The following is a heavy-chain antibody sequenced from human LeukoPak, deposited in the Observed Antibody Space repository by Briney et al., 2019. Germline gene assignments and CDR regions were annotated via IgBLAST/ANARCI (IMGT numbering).Heavy chain of an antibody. CDR2: IYYSGST. CDR3: ARLGLGDSFDY. J-gene: IGHJ4*02. Sequence: SETLSLTCTVPGGSISSYYWSWIRQPPGKGLEWIGYIYYSGSTNYNPSLKSRVTISVDTSKNQFSLKVSSLTAADSAVYYCARLGLGDSFDYWGRGPLVTASS. V-gene: IGHV4-59*01. CDR1: GGSISSYY. D-gene: IGHD3-10*01.